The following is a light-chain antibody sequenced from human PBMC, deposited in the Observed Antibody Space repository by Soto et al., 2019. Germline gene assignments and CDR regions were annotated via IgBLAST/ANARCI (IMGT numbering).Light chain of an antibody. J-gene: IGKJ1*01. CDR1: QSVSSSY. V-gene: IGKV3-20*01. CDR2: DVS. Sequence: EIVLTQSPGTLSLSPGERVTLSCRASQSVSSSYLAWYQQKPGQAPRLLMYDVSNRATGIPANFSGSGSGTDFTLTISRLEPEDFAVYYCQQYGDSSWTFGQGTKVGI. CDR3: QQYGDSSWT.